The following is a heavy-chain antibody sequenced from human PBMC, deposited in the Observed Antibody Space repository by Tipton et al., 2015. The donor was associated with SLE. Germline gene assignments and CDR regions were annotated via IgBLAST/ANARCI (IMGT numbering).Heavy chain of an antibody. D-gene: IGHD6-13*01. CDR2: IYLGDSHT. CDR1: GYSFTTYW. CDR3: AKTMGRQLWTPPDY. V-gene: IGHV5-51*03. Sequence: QSGAEVKQPGESLKISCKGSGYSFTTYWIGWVRQMPGKGLEWMGIIYLGDSHTRYSPSFEGQVTISDDRSISTAYLQWSSLKASDTAVYYCAKTMGRQLWTPPDYWGQGTLVTVSS. J-gene: IGHJ4*02.